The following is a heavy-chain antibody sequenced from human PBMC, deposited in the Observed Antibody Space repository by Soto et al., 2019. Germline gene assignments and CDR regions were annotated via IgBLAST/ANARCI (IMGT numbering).Heavy chain of an antibody. CDR1: GGSVSSGSYY. Sequence: QVQLQESGPGLVKPSETLSLTCTVSGGSVSSGSYYWSWIRQPPGKGLEWIGYIYYSGSTNYNPSLKSRVTISVDTSKNQFSLKLSSVTAADTAVYYCARDGGVYSVDRWFDPWGQGTLVTVSS. CDR2: IYYSGST. D-gene: IGHD1-26*01. CDR3: ARDGGVYSVDRWFDP. V-gene: IGHV4-61*01. J-gene: IGHJ5*02.